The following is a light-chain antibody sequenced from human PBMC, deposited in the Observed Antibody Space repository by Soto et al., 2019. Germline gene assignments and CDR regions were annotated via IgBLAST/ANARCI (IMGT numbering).Light chain of an antibody. Sequence: EIVMTQSPATLSGSPGERATLSCRASQSVNRNLAWYHHKPGQAPRLLIFDALKRATGIPARFIGSGSGTEFTLTISSLQSEDFAIYYCQQYDKWPRTIGQGTKLELK. CDR2: DAL. CDR3: QQYDKWPRT. V-gene: IGKV3-15*01. CDR1: QSVNRN. J-gene: IGKJ2*01.